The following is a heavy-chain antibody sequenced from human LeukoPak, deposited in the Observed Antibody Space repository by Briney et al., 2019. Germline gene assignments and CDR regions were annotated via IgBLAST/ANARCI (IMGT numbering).Heavy chain of an antibody. CDR3: ARDQNYFDTTTYCGPDY. J-gene: IGHJ4*02. CDR2: INPNSGAT. Sequence: GASVKVSCKASGYSFTGYYIHWVRQAPGQGLEWMGWINPNSGATNYAQKFQDRVTMTRDTSISTAYMELRRLRSDDTAVYLCARDQNYFDTTTYCGPDYWGQGTLVTVSS. D-gene: IGHD3-22*01. CDR1: GYSFTGYY. V-gene: IGHV1-2*02.